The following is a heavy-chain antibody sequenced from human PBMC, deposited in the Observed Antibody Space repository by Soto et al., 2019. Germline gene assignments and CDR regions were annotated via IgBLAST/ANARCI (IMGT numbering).Heavy chain of an antibody. CDR2: INHSGST. J-gene: IGHJ4*02. CDR3: ARGGRGLVVVPAAINY. D-gene: IGHD2-2*02. V-gene: IGHV4-34*01. CDR1: GGSFSGYY. Sequence: SETLSLTCAVYGGSFSGYYWSWIRQPPGKGLEWIGEINHSGSTNYNPPLKSRVTISVDTSKNQFSLKLSSVTAADTAVYYCARGGRGLVVVPAAINYWGQGTLVTVSS.